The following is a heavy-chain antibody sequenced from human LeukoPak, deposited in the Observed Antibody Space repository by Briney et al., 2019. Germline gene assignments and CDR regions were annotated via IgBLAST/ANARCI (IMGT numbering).Heavy chain of an antibody. Sequence: GGSLRLSRGASGFSFSHYAIRWVRQAPGKGLESVSDIRSTGGTTAYADSVKGRFTISRDNYRNTLYLQMNSLRAEDTAVYYCARADRYGTTWYGRVDYWGQGTLVTVSS. V-gene: IGHV3-23*01. J-gene: IGHJ4*02. D-gene: IGHD6-13*01. CDR1: GFSFSHYA. CDR3: ARADRYGTTWYGRVDY. CDR2: IRSTGGTT.